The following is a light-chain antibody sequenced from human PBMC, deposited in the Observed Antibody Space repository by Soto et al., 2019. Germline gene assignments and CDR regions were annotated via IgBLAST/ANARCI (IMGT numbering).Light chain of an antibody. CDR2: GAS. CDR3: QKYGSSPALT. CDR1: QSVSSAY. V-gene: IGKV3-20*01. Sequence: EIVLTQSPGTLSLSPGERATLSCRASQSVSSAYLAWFQQKPGQAPKLLMYGASRRASGIPDRFSGSGSGTDFTLTTSRLEPEDFAVYYCQKYGSSPALTFGGGTKVEIK. J-gene: IGKJ4*01.